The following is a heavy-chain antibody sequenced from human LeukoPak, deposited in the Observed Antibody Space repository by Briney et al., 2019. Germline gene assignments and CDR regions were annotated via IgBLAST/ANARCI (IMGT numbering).Heavy chain of an antibody. CDR3: ARAYCSGGSCYYAFDI. J-gene: IGHJ3*02. CDR2: ICYSGST. D-gene: IGHD2-15*01. V-gene: IGHV4-31*03. CDR1: GGSISSGGYY. Sequence: SETLSLTCTVSGGSISSGGYYWSWIRQHPGKGLEWIGYICYSGSTYYNPSLKSRVTISVDTSKNQFSLKLSSVTAADTAVYYCARAYCSGGSCYYAFDIWGQGTMVTVSS.